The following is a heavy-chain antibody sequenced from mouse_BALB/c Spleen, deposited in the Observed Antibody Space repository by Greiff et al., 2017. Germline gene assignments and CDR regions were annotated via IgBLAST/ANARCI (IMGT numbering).Heavy chain of an antibody. D-gene: IGHD2-3*01. CDR2: ISTYYGDA. CDR3: ARRGDGYYGFAY. J-gene: IGHJ3*01. V-gene: IGHV1S137*01. Sequence: QVQLQHSGAELVRPGVSVKISCKGSGYTFTDYAMHWVKQSHAKSLEWIGVISTYYGDASYNQKFKGKATMTVDKSSSTAYMELARLTSEDSAIYYCARRGDGYYGFAYWGQGTLVTVSA. CDR1: GYTFTDYA.